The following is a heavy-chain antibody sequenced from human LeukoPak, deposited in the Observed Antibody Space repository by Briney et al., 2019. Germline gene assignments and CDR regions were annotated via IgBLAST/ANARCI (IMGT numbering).Heavy chain of an antibody. CDR3: ATLTTYDP. CDR2: VDPEYGKT. Sequence: ATVKISCKASGYTFTDFFMHWVQQAPGKGLEWMGRVDPEYGKTLYAEKFRGRLTITADTSTDTAYMELSSLRSEDTAVYFCATLTTYDPWGQGTLVTVPS. V-gene: IGHV1-69-2*01. D-gene: IGHD4-17*01. CDR1: GYTFTDFF. J-gene: IGHJ5*02.